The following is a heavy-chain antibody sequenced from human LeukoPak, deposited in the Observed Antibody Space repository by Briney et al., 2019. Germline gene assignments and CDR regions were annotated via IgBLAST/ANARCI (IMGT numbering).Heavy chain of an antibody. Sequence: SETLSLTCTVSGGSISSYYWSWIRQPAGKGLEWIGRIYTSGSTNYNPSLKSRVTMSVDTSKNQFSLQLSSVTDADTDVYYCARHDSGATTYYWGYYYMDVWGKGTTVTISS. CDR2: IYTSGST. CDR1: GGSISSYY. J-gene: IGHJ6*03. D-gene: IGHD5-12*01. V-gene: IGHV4-4*07. CDR3: ARHDSGATTYYWGYYYMDV.